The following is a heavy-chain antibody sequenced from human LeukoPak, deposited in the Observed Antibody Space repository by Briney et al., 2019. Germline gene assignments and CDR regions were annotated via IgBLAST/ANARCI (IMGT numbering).Heavy chain of an antibody. Sequence: GGSLRLSCAASRFTFSSYGMHWVRQAPGKGLEGVAYIQYDGSNEQYADSVRGRFSSSRDSSKNILYLQMNSLRAEDTAVYYCAKDRCSNGVGCYYYYMDVWGKGTTVTISS. D-gene: IGHD2-8*01. J-gene: IGHJ6*03. CDR1: RFTFSSYG. CDR3: AKDRCSNGVGCYYYYMDV. CDR2: IQYDGSNE. V-gene: IGHV3-30*02.